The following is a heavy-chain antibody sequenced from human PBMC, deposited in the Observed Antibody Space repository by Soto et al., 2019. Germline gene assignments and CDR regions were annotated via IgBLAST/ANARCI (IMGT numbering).Heavy chain of an antibody. CDR1: GGSISSGDYY. V-gene: IGHV4-30-4*01. Sequence: SETLSLTCSVSGGSISSGDYYWSWIRQPPRKGLEWIGYIYYSGSTCYNPSLKSRVTISVDTSKNQFSLKLSSVTAADTAVYYCARDSITMVRGVIIRGEAFDIWGQGTMVTVSS. D-gene: IGHD3-10*01. CDR3: ARDSITMVRGVIIRGEAFDI. J-gene: IGHJ3*02. CDR2: IYYSGST.